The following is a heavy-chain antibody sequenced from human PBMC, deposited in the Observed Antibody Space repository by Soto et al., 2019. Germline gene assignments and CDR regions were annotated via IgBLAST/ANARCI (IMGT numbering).Heavy chain of an antibody. CDR1: GGSFSGYD. J-gene: IGHJ6*03. CDR3: ARGQLGYCSGGSCYFDPYYYYYMDV. Sequence: SETLSLTCAVYGGSFSGYDWSWIRQPPGKGLEWIGEINHSGSTNYNPSLKSRVTISVDTSKNQFSLKLSSVTAADTAVYYCARGQLGYCSGGSCYFDPYYYYYMDVWGKGTTVTVS. D-gene: IGHD2-15*01. CDR2: INHSGST. V-gene: IGHV4-34*01.